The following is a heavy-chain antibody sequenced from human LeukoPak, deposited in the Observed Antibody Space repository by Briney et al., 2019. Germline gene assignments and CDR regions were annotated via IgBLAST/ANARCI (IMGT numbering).Heavy chain of an antibody. CDR1: GGSISSGGYY. CDR3: ARARREVVPAAFDY. D-gene: IGHD2-2*01. CDR2: IYYSGST. Sequence: SETLSLTCTVSGGSISSGGYYWSWIRQHPGKGLEWSGYIYYSGSTYYNPSLKSRVTISVDTSKNQFSLKLSSVTAADTAVYYCARARREVVPAAFDYWGQGTLVTVSS. V-gene: IGHV4-31*03. J-gene: IGHJ4*02.